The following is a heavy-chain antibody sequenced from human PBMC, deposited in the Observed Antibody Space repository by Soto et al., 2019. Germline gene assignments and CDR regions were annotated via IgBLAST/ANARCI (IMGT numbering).Heavy chain of an antibody. V-gene: IGHV4-31*03. D-gene: IGHD6-13*01. Sequence: KSSETLSLTCTVSGGSISSGGYYWSWIRQHPGKGLEWIGYIYYSGSTYYNPSLKSRVTISVDTSKNQFSLKLSSVTAADTAVYYCARDRGYSSSWNHLVDYWGQGTLVTVSS. CDR2: IYYSGST. CDR3: ARDRGYSSSWNHLVDY. J-gene: IGHJ4*02. CDR1: GGSISSGGYY.